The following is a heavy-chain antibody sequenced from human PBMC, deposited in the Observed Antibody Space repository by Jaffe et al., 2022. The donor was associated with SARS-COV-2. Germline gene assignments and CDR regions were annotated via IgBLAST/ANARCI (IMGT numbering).Heavy chain of an antibody. CDR1: GGTFSSYT. D-gene: IGHD1-26*01. J-gene: IGHJ3*02. CDR3: ARGGGGSYTAFDI. Sequence: QVQLVQSGAEVKKPGSSVKVSCKASGGTFSSYTISWVRQAPGQGLEWMGRIIPILGIANYAQKFQGRVTITADKSTSTAYMELSSLRSEDTAVYYCARGGGGSYTAFDIWGQGTMVTVSS. V-gene: IGHV1-69*02. CDR2: IIPILGIA.